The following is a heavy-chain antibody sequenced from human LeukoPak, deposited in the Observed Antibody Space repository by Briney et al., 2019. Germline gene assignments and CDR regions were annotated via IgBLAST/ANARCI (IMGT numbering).Heavy chain of an antibody. CDR1: GGSFSVYY. CDR2: VNHSGST. CDR3: ARYVVYGSGKYYFDY. D-gene: IGHD3-10*01. Sequence: PSETLSLTCAVRGGSFSVYYCSWIRQPPGKGLGWIGKVNHSGSTNYNPSLKSRVTISVGTSKNQFSLRLNSVTAADTAVYLCARYVVYGSGKYYFDYWGQGSLVTVSS. J-gene: IGHJ4*02. V-gene: IGHV4-34*01.